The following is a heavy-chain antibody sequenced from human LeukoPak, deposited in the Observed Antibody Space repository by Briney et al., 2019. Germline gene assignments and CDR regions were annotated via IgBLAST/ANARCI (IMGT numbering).Heavy chain of an antibody. V-gene: IGHV4-59*01. CDR3: ARGTYYYDSSGYYFDY. CDR2: IYYSGST. D-gene: IGHD3-22*01. CDR1: GGSFSDYY. J-gene: IGHJ4*02. Sequence: SETLSLTCAVYGGSFSDYYWSWIRQPPGKGLEWIGYIYYSGSTNYNPSLKSRVTISVDTSKNQFSLKLSSVTAADTAVYYCARGTYYYDSSGYYFDYWGQGTLVTVSS.